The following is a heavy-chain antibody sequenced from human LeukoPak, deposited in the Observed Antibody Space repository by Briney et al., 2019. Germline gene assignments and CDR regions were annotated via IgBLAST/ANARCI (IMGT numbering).Heavy chain of an antibody. J-gene: IGHJ4*02. Sequence: PGGSLRLSCAASGFTFSSYSMNWVRQAPGKGLEWVSSISSSSSYIYYADSVKGRFTISRDNAKNSLYLQMNSLRAEDTAVYYCARGRLSRGGSCYDYWGQGTLVTVSS. CDR3: ARGRLSRGGSCYDY. CDR2: ISSSSSYI. CDR1: GFTFSSYS. V-gene: IGHV3-21*01. D-gene: IGHD2-15*01.